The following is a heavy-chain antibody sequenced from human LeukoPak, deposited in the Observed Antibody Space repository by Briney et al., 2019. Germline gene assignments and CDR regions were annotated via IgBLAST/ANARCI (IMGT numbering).Heavy chain of an antibody. CDR3: ARGREMATIPGVYYYYMDV. D-gene: IGHD5-24*01. Sequence: ASVKVSCKASGYTFTSYYLHWVRQAPGQGLEWMGIINSSGGSTSYAQKFQGRVTMTRDTSTSTVYMELSSLRSEDTAVYYCARGREMATIPGVYYYYMDVWGKGTTVTVSS. J-gene: IGHJ6*03. V-gene: IGHV1-46*03. CDR1: GYTFTSYY. CDR2: INSSGGST.